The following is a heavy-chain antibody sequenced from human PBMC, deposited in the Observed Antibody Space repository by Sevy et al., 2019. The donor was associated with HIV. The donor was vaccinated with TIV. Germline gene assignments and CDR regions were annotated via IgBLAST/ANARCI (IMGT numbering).Heavy chain of an antibody. CDR2: VWYDGNIK. CDR1: GFIFSDYG. D-gene: IGHD6-19*01. J-gene: IGHJ4*02. V-gene: IGHV3-33*01. CDR3: ARGSLYSSGWSESLDY. Sequence: GGSLRLSCAASGFIFSDYGMHWVRQSPVNGLEWVAVVWYDGNIKYYADSVKGRFTISRDNSKNTLYLQMNSLRAEDTAVYYCARGSLYSSGWSESLDYWGQGTLVTVSS.